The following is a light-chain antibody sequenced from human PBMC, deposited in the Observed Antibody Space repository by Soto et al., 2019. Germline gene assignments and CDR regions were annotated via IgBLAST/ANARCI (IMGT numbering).Light chain of an antibody. V-gene: IGKV3-20*01. CDR1: QSVSNNY. J-gene: IGKJ3*01. CDR3: QQYGSSPRFT. CDR2: GAS. Sequence: VLTQAPRTLSLSPGERAILSCRASQSVSNNYLAWYQQKPGQAPRLLIFGASGRATGIPDRFSGSGSGTDFTLTISRLEPEDFAVYYCQQYGSSPRFTFGPGTKADIK.